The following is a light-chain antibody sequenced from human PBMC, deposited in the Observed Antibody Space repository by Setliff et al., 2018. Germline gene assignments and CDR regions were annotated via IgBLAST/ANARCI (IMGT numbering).Light chain of an antibody. CDR1: GSDVGDYKY. CDR2: EVS. V-gene: IGLV2-14*01. Sequence: SVLAQPASVSGSPGQSITISCTGSGSDVGDYKYVSWYQQHPGKAPKLIIYEVSNRPSGVSNRFSGSKSGNTASLSISGLQAEDEADYYCSSYTSSSTRDVFGTGTKVTVL. CDR3: SSYTSSSTRDV. J-gene: IGLJ1*01.